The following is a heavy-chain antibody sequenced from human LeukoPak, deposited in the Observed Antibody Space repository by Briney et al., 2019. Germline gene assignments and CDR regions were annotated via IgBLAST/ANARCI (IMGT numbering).Heavy chain of an antibody. D-gene: IGHD2-15*01. CDR1: GYSFTSYW. J-gene: IGHJ3*02. V-gene: IGHV5-51*01. Sequence: GESLKISCKGSGYSFTSYWIGWVRQMPGKGLEWMGIIYPGDSDTRYSPSFQGQVTISADKSISTAYLQWSSLKASDTAMYYCASPYCSGGSCSVYDAFDIWGQGTMVTVSS. CDR3: ASPYCSGGSCSVYDAFDI. CDR2: IYPGDSDT.